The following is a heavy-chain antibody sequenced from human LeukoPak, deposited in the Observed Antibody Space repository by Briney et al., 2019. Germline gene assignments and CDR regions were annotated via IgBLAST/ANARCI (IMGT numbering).Heavy chain of an antibody. Sequence: PSETLSLTCTVSSGSISSYYWSWIRQPAGKGLEWIGRIYTSGSTNYNPSLKSRVTMSVDTSKNQFSLKLSSVTAADTAVYYCARSYPDYYYYYMDVWGKGTTVTVSS. J-gene: IGHJ6*03. V-gene: IGHV4-4*07. CDR1: SGSISSYY. CDR3: ARSYPDYYYYYMDV. D-gene: IGHD5-18*01. CDR2: IYTSGST.